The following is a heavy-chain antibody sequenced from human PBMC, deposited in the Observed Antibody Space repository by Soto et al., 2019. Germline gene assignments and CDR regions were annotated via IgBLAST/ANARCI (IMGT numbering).Heavy chain of an antibody. Sequence: QVQLQESGPGLVKPSETLSLTCTVSGGSISSYYWSWIRQPPGKGLEWIGYIYSSGGTNYNPSLNGRVTMSLDTSKNQVSLNVTSVTAADTAVYYCAATPRYWGQGRLVTVSS. D-gene: IGHD1-26*01. J-gene: IGHJ4*02. V-gene: IGHV4-59*01. CDR1: GGSISSYY. CDR2: IYSSGGT. CDR3: AATPRY.